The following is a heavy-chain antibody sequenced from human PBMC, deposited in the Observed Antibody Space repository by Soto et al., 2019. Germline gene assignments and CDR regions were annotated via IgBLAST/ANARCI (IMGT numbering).Heavy chain of an antibody. V-gene: IGHV1-2*02. CDR2: ISPKSGVT. D-gene: IGHD1-26*01. Sequence: QVQLEQSGTEVKKPGASVKVSCKASGYTFTDHYVQWVRQAPGQGLEWMGWISPKSGVTNYAQKCRGRVTMTRDTSIGTAYMDLSRLRSDDTAVYYCAKGNSGSYLDAFDIWGQGTMVTVSS. CDR3: AKGNSGSYLDAFDI. J-gene: IGHJ3*02. CDR1: GYTFTDHY.